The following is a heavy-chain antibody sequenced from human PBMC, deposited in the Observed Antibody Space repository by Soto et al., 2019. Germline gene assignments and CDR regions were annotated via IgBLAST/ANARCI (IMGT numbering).Heavy chain of an antibody. CDR1: GFTFSSYW. CDR3: ARETSDYGGNSRFDY. D-gene: IGHD4-17*01. CDR2: IKPDGGEK. Sequence: PGGSLRLSCVASGFTFSSYWMSWVRQAPGKGLEWVANIKPDGGEKYYVDSVKGRFTISRDNAKNPLYLQMNSLRAEDTAVYYCARETSDYGGNSRFDYWGQGTLVTVSS. J-gene: IGHJ4*02. V-gene: IGHV3-7*01.